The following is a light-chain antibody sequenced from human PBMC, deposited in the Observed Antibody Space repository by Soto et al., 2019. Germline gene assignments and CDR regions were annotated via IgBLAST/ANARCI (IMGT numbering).Light chain of an antibody. V-gene: IGKV3-15*01. J-gene: IGKJ2*01. Sequence: EIVMTQSPATLSVSPGERATLSCRASQSISSNLAWYQQKPGQAPRLLIYGASTRATGIQARFSGSGSGTEFTLTISSPQSEDFAVYYCQQYNDWPPRYTFGQGTKLEIK. CDR3: QQYNDWPPRYT. CDR2: GAS. CDR1: QSISSN.